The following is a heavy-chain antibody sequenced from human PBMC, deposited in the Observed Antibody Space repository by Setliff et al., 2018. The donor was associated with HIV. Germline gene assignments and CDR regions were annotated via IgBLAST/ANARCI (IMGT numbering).Heavy chain of an antibody. CDR2: INHSGST. CDR3: ARAVHSPSIYYYVFDY. V-gene: IGHV4-38-2*01. CDR1: GYSISSGYY. D-gene: IGHD3-22*01. Sequence: SETLSLTCAVSGYSISSGYYWAWIRQSPGKGLEWIGSINHSGSTYCTPSLKSRVTMSVDTSKNHFSLKVSCVTAADTAVYYCARAVHSPSIYYYVFDYWGQGTLVTVS. J-gene: IGHJ4*02.